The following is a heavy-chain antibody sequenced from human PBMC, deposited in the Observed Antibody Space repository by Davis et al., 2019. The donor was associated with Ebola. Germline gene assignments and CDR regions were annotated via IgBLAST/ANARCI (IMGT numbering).Heavy chain of an antibody. J-gene: IGHJ4*02. CDR2: IHQGGREK. D-gene: IGHD5-18*01. CDR3: ARDTPSYGFGY. Sequence: GESLKISCAASKFSFSTYWMSWVRQAPGKGLEWVANIHQGGREKYYVDSVKGRFTISRDNAKNSLYLQMNSLRAEDTAVYYCARDTPSYGFGYWGQGTLVTVSS. V-gene: IGHV3-7*01. CDR1: KFSFSTYW.